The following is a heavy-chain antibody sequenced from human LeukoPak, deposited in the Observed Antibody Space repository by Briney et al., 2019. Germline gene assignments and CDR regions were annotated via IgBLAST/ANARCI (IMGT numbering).Heavy chain of an antibody. CDR3: ARGGDSSGLNRFAY. V-gene: IGHV1-18*01. CDR2: ISTYNGNT. Sequence: ASVKVSCKASGYTFTSYGISWVRQAPGQGLEWMGWISTYNGNTNYAQKLQGRVTMTRDTSTSTAYMELRSLISDDTAVYYGARGGDSSGLNRFAYWGQGTLVTVSS. CDR1: GYTFTSYG. J-gene: IGHJ4*02. D-gene: IGHD3-22*01.